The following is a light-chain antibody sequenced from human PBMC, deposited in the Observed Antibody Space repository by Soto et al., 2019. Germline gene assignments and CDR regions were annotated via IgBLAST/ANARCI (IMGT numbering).Light chain of an antibody. Sequence: QSALTQPPSASGSPGQSVAISCTGTSSDVGGYNYVSWYQQHPGKAPKLMIYEVNKRPSGIPDRFSGSKSGTSATLGITGLQTGDEADYYCGTWDSSLSVVVFGGGTKLTVL. CDR2: EVN. J-gene: IGLJ2*01. CDR3: GTWDSSLSVVV. V-gene: IGLV2-8*01. CDR1: SSDVGGYNY.